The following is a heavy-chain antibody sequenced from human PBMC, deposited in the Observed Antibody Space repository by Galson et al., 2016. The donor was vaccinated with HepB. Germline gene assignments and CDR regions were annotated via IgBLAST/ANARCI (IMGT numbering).Heavy chain of an antibody. D-gene: IGHD2-8*02. CDR3: ANVWSDY. CDR2: IGGRGGRT. J-gene: IGHJ4*02. CDR1: GFTFSNYA. V-gene: IGHV3-23*01. Sequence: SLRLSCAVSGFTFSNYAMSWVRQAPGKGLEWVSAIGGRGGRTFYAESVKGRFTISRDNSKNTVYLQMNNLGAEDTAVYYCANVWSDYWGQGTLLTVSS.